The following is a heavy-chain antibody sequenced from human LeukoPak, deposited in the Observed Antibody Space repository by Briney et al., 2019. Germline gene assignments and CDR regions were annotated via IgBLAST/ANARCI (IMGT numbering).Heavy chain of an antibody. CDR2: ISGNGGNT. D-gene: IGHD1-7*01. CDR1: GFTFSSHQ. Sequence: PGGSLRLSCAASGFTFSSHQMYWVRQAPGKGLEYVSAISGNGGNTYYANSAKGRFTISRDNSKNTLYLQMGSLRPEDMAVYYCARRFSGVNYGAYDMWGQGTMVTVSS. CDR3: ARRFSGVNYGAYDM. V-gene: IGHV3-64*01. J-gene: IGHJ3*02.